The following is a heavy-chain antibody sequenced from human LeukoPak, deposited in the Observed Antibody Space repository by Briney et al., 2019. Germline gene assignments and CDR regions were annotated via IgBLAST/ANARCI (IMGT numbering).Heavy chain of an antibody. Sequence: ASVKVSCKASGYTFTGYYMHWARQAPGQGLEWMGWINPNSGGTNYAQKFQGRVTMTRDTSISTAYMELSRLRSDDTAVYYCAICSGGSCYRFDYWGQGTLVTVSS. CDR3: AICSGGSCYRFDY. J-gene: IGHJ4*02. V-gene: IGHV1-2*02. D-gene: IGHD2-15*01. CDR1: GYTFTGYY. CDR2: INPNSGGT.